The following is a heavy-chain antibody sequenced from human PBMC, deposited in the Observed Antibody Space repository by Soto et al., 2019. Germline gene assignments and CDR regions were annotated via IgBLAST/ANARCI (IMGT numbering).Heavy chain of an antibody. V-gene: IGHV1-69*06. CDR3: ARRDSGGFYRSLDS. CDR1: GGTFSTNP. J-gene: IGHJ4*02. D-gene: IGHD2-15*01. Sequence: QVQLVQSGAEVKKPGSSVKVSCKASGGTFSTNPISWVRQAPGQGLEWMGGTGSGTGPGNHAQKFQGRLTITVDKSTSTVYMELSSLSSEDTAVYYCARRDSGGFYRSLDSWGQGTLVTVSS. CDR2: TGSGTGPG.